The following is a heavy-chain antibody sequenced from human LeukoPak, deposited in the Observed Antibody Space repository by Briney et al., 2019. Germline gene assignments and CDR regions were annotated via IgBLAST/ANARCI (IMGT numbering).Heavy chain of an antibody. D-gene: IGHD2-15*01. J-gene: IGHJ4*02. CDR1: GFTFSSYG. V-gene: IGHV3-33*01. CDR3: ARDRGGGYCSGGSCLLDY. Sequence: GRSLRLSCAASGFTFSSYGMHWVRQAPGKGLEWVAVIWYDGSNKYYADSVKGRFTISRDNSKNTLYLQMNSLRAEDTAVYYCARDRGGGYCSGGSCLLDYWGQGTLVTVSS. CDR2: IWYDGSNK.